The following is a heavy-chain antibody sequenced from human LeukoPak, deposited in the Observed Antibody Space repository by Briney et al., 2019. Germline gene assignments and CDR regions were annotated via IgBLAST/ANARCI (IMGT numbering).Heavy chain of an antibody. Sequence: SETLSLTCAVYGGSFSGYYWSWIRQPPGKGLEWIGEINHSGSTNYNPSLKSRVTISVDTSKNQFSLKLSSVTAADTAVYYCARLPLYGYYYGMDVWGQGTTVIVSS. CDR1: GGSFSGYY. CDR3: ARLPLYGYYYGMDV. D-gene: IGHD3-16*01. J-gene: IGHJ6*02. CDR2: INHSGST. V-gene: IGHV4-34*01.